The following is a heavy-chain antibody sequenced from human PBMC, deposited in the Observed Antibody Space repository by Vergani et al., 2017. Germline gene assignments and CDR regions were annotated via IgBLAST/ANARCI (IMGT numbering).Heavy chain of an antibody. CDR3: ARAYYDSSGDSYHFDY. CDR2: IYHSGST. Sequence: QVQLQESGPGLVKPSETLSLTCTVSGYSISSGYYWGWIRQPPGKGLEWIGSIYHSGSTYYNPSLKSRVTISVDTSKNQFSLKLSSVTAADTAVYYCARAYYDSSGDSYHFDYWGQGTLVTVSS. D-gene: IGHD3-22*01. CDR1: GYSISSGYY. V-gene: IGHV4-38-2*02. J-gene: IGHJ4*02.